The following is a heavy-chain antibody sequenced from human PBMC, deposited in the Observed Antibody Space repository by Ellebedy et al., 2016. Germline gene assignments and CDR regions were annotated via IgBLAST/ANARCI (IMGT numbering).Heavy chain of an antibody. V-gene: IGHV4-31*03. D-gene: IGHD3-10*01. Sequence: SETLSLTCTVSGGSISSGGYYWSWIRQHPGKGLEWIGYIYYSGSTYYNPSPKSRVTISVDTSKNQFSLKLSSVTAADTAVYYCARVGLLWFGELLPINWFDPWGQGTLVTVSS. CDR2: IYYSGST. CDR3: ARVGLLWFGELLPINWFDP. J-gene: IGHJ5*02. CDR1: GGSISSGGYY.